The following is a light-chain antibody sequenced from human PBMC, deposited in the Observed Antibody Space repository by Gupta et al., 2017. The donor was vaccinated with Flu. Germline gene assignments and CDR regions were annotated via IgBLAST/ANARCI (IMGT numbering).Light chain of an antibody. CDR1: QSISSSF. CDR2: GAS. V-gene: IGKV3-20*01. Sequence: SPGERATLSCRASQSISSSFLAWYQQKPGQAPRLLIYGASRRATGIPDRFSGSGSGTDFTLTISRLEPADFAVYYCQQSGSSPWTFGQGTTV. CDR3: QQSGSSPWT. J-gene: IGKJ1*01.